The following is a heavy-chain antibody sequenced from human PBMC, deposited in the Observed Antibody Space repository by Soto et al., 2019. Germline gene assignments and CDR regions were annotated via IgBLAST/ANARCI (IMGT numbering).Heavy chain of an antibody. CDR3: ARTAQKLAHPIDY. CDR1: GYDFTGYW. CDR2: IYPGDSNT. Sequence: PGESLKISCKASGYDFTGYWIGWVRQMPGKGVEWMGIIYPGDSNTRYSPSLQGQVTISADKSISTVYLQWSSLQASDTAMYYCARTAQKLAHPIDYWGQGTLVTVSS. J-gene: IGHJ4*02. V-gene: IGHV5-51*01. D-gene: IGHD1-7*01.